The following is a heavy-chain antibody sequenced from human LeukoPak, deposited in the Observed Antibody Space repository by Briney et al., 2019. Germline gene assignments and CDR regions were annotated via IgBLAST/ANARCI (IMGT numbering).Heavy chain of an antibody. V-gene: IGHV4-34*01. J-gene: IGHJ4*02. CDR3: ARGGRIVGATGNLDY. Sequence: SETLSLTCAVYGGSFSGYYWSWIRQPPGKGLEWIGEINHSGSTNYNPSLKSRATISVDTSKNQFSLKLSSVTAADTAVYYCARGGRIVGATGNLDYWGQGTLVTVSS. CDR2: INHSGST. CDR1: GGSFSGYY. D-gene: IGHD1-26*01.